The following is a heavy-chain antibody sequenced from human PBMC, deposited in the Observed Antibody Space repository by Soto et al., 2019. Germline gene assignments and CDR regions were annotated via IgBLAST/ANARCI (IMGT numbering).Heavy chain of an antibody. V-gene: IGHV3-7*01. J-gene: IGHJ4*02. CDR3: ARDWGYCSGGTCHTVLDY. D-gene: IGHD2-15*01. CDR2: IKQDGSEK. CDR1: GFTFNTYY. Sequence: EVQLVESGGGLVQPGGSLRLSCAASGFTFNTYYMNWVRQAPGKGLEWVANIKQDGSEKYYMDSVRGRFTISRDNAKSSLSLQMNSLRAEDTAVYYCARDWGYCSGGTCHTVLDYWGQGTLVTVSS.